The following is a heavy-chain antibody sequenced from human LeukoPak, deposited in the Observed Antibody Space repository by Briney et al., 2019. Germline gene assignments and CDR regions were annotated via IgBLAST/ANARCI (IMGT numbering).Heavy chain of an antibody. D-gene: IGHD2-21*02. J-gene: IGHJ6*03. CDR1: GFTFSSDS. CDR2: LNWSGRST. CDR3: ARLAYCGGDCYSGDYYYYMDV. Sequence: GGSLRLSCAASGFTFSSDSMNWVRQAPGKGLEWVSGLNWSGRSTGYADSVKGRFTISRDNAKNSLYLQMNSLRAEDTALYYCARLAYCGGDCYSGDYYYYMDVWGKGTTVSVSS. V-gene: IGHV3-20*04.